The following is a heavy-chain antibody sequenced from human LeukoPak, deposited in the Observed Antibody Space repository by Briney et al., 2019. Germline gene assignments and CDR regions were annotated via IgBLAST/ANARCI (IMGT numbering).Heavy chain of an antibody. CDR1: GYTFTGYY. CDR2: INPNSGGT. J-gene: IGHJ3*02. CDR3: ARDGGGCCSCTSCYSNDAFDI. V-gene: IGHV1-2*02. Sequence: GASVKVSCKASGYTFTGYYMHWVRQAPGQGLEWMGWINPNSGGTNYAQKFQGRVTMTRDTSISTAYMELSRLRSDDTAVYYCARDGGGCCSCTSCYSNDAFDIWGQGTMVTVSS. D-gene: IGHD2-2*01.